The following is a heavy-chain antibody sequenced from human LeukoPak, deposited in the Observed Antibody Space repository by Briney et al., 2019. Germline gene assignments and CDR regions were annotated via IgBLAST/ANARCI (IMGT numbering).Heavy chain of an antibody. D-gene: IGHD6-13*01. CDR1: GYTFTDYS. CDR2: INPNSGGT. CDR3: ARDGSSWYFWFDP. Sequence: GASVKVSCKASGYTFTDYSMHWVRQAPGQGLEWMGWINPNSGGTNYAQRFQGRVTMTRDTSISTAYMELSRLRSDDTAVYYCARDGSSWYFWFDPWGQGTLVTVSS. J-gene: IGHJ5*02. V-gene: IGHV1-2*02.